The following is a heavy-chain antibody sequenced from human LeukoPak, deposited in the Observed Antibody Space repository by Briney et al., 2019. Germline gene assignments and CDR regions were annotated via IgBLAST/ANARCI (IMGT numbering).Heavy chain of an antibody. V-gene: IGHV4-4*02. CDR2: IYHSGST. D-gene: IGHD6-13*01. CDR3: ASHVGRYSSSWYGGDY. CDR1: GGSISSSNW. Sequence: SETLSPTCAVSGGSISSSNWWSWVRQPPGKGLEWIGEIYHSGSTNYNPSLKSRVTISVDKSKNQLSLKLSSVTAADTAVYYCASHVGRYSSSWYGGDYWGQGTLVTVSS. J-gene: IGHJ4*02.